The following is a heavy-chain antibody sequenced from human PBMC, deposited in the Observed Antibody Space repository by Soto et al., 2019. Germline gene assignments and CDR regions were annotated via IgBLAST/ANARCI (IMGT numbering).Heavy chain of an antibody. Sequence: PGGSLRLSCAASGFTFSSYSMNWVRQAPGKGLEWVSSISSSSSYIYYADSVKGRFTISRDNAKNTLFLQMNSLRDDDTAVYYCASGASGNYRWGQGTLVTVS. CDR3: ASGASGNYR. CDR2: ISSSSSYI. CDR1: GFTFSSYS. V-gene: IGHV3-21*01. D-gene: IGHD3-10*01. J-gene: IGHJ4*02.